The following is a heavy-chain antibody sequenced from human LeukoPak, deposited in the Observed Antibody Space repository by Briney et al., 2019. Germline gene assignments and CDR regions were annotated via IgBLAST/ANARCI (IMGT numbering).Heavy chain of an antibody. CDR2: ISGSGGST. D-gene: IGHD3-3*01. Sequence: GGSLRLSCAASGFTFSSYSMNWVRQAPGKGLEWVSAISGSGGSTYYADSVKGRFTISRDNSKNTLYLQMNSLRAEDTAVYYCAKALPGIFGVVSNDYWGQGTLVTVSS. J-gene: IGHJ4*02. CDR3: AKALPGIFGVVSNDY. CDR1: GFTFSSYS. V-gene: IGHV3-23*01.